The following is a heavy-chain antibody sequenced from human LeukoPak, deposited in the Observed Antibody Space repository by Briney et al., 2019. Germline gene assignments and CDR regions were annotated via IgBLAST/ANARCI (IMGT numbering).Heavy chain of an antibody. J-gene: IGHJ4*02. CDR1: GFTFKKYD. Sequence: PGGSLRLSCAASGFTFKKYDVTWVRQAPGKGLEWVSGIRASGGATYYADSVKGRFNISRDNSENTLYLLMNSLRGEDTAIYCALLGSKLLWRIDYWGQGTLVTVSS. CDR2: IRASGGAT. D-gene: IGHD3-10*01. V-gene: IGHV3-23*01. CDR3: ALLGSKLLWRIDY.